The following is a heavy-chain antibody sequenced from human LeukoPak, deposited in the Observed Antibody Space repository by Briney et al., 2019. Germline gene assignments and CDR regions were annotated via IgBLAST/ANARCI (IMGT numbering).Heavy chain of an antibody. CDR3: ARSTGYSSGWYPLGAFDI. CDR1: GFTFSSYD. Sequence: GGSLRLSCAASGFTFSSYDMHWVRQATGKGLEWVSAIGTAGDTYYPGSVKGRFTISRENAKNSLYLQMNSLRAGDTAVYYCARSTGYSSGWYPLGAFDIWGQGTMVTVSS. D-gene: IGHD6-19*01. J-gene: IGHJ3*02. CDR2: IGTAGDT. V-gene: IGHV3-13*01.